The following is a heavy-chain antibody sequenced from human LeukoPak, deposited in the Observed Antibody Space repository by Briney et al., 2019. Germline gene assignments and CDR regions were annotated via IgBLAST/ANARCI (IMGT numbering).Heavy chain of an antibody. Sequence: GGSLRLSCAASGFTFSSYWMHWVRQAPGKGLVWVSRINSDGSSTSYADSVKGRFTISRDNAKNTLYLQMNSLRAEDTAVYYCATLGLYGSGSYRDYWGQGTLVTVSS. V-gene: IGHV3-74*01. CDR2: INSDGSST. CDR1: GFTFSSYW. CDR3: ATLGLYGSGSYRDY. J-gene: IGHJ4*02. D-gene: IGHD3-10*01.